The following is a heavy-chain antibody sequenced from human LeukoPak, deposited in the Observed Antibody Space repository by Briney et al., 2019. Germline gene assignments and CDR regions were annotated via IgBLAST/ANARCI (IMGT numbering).Heavy chain of an antibody. CDR3: ASSYDILTGYGTGVYYYYYYMDV. J-gene: IGHJ6*03. Sequence: SVKVSCKASGGTFSSYAISWVRQAPGQGLEWMGGIIPIFGTANYAQKFQGRVTITADESTSTAYMELSSLRSEDTAVYYCASSYDILTGYGTGVYYYYYYMDVWGKGTTVTISS. CDR1: GGTFSSYA. D-gene: IGHD3-9*01. V-gene: IGHV1-69*01. CDR2: IIPIFGTA.